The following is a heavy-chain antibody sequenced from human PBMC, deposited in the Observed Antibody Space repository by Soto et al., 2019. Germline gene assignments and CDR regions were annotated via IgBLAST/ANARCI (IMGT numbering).Heavy chain of an antibody. J-gene: IGHJ6*02. CDR1: GFTFSSYA. CDR3: ERDDRQWLPLYGMEV. V-gene: IGHV3-30-3*01. D-gene: IGHD6-19*01. CDR2: ISYDGSNK. Sequence: GGSLRLSCSASGFTFSSYAMHWVRQAPGKGLEWVAVISYDGSNKYYADSVKGRFTISRDNSKNTLYLQMNSLRAEDTAVYYCERDDRQWLPLYGMEVWGQGTTVTVSS.